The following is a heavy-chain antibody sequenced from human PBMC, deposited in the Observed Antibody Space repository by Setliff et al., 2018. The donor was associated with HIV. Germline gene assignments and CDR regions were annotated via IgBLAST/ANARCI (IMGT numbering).Heavy chain of an antibody. CDR3: ARDPHSYDYGANFDY. CDR1: GFTFSSYG. J-gene: IGHJ4*02. V-gene: IGHV3-33*01. Sequence: GESLKISCAASGFTFSSYGMHWVRQAPGKGLEWVAVIWYDGSNKYYADSVKGRFTISRDNSKNTLYLQMNSLRAEDTAVYYCARDPHSYDYGANFDYWGQGTLVTVSS. CDR2: IWYDGSNK. D-gene: IGHD4-17*01.